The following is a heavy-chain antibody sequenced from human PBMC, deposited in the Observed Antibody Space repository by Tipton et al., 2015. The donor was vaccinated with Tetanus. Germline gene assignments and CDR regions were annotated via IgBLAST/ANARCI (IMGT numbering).Heavy chain of an antibody. J-gene: IGHJ4*02. CDR2: IYYSGST. V-gene: IGHV4-59*12. D-gene: IGHD3-10*01. CDR3: ARRQVGRGPFDY. CDR1: GGSISSYY. Sequence: GSLRLSCTVSGGSISSYYRSWIRQPPGKGLEWIGYIYYSGSTNYNPSLKSRVTISEDTSKNQLSLKLSSVTAADTAVYYCARRQVGRGPFDYWGQGSRVTVSS.